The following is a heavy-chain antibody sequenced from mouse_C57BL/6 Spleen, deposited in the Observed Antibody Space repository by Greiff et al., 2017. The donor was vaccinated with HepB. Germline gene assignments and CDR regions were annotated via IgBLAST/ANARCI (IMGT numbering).Heavy chain of an antibody. CDR2: ISSGSSTI. CDR1: GFTFSDYG. V-gene: IGHV5-17*01. Sequence: EVQLVESGGGLVKPGGSLKLSCAASGFTFSDYGMHWVRQAPEKGLEWVAYISSGSSTIYYADTVKGRFTISRDNAKNTLSMQMTSLRSEDTAMYYCARRLGFYFDCWGQGTTLTVSS. J-gene: IGHJ2*01. D-gene: IGHD1-2*01. CDR3: ARRLGFYFDC.